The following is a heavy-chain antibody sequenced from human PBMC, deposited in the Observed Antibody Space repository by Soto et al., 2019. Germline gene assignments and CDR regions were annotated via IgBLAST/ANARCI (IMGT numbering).Heavy chain of an antibody. Sequence: PSETLSLTCTVSGGSISSSSYYWGWIRQPPGKGLEWIGSIYYSGSTYYNPSLKSRVTISVDTSKNQFSLKLSSVTAADTAVYYCVRHCGNTSCNYYYYYYGMDVWGQGTTVTVSS. J-gene: IGHJ6*02. V-gene: IGHV4-39*01. CDR3: VRHCGNTSCNYYYYYYGMDV. D-gene: IGHD2-2*01. CDR1: GGSISSSSYY. CDR2: IYYSGST.